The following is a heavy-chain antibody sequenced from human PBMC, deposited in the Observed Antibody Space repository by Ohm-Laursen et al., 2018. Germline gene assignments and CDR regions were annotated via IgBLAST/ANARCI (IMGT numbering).Heavy chain of an antibody. CDR1: GFTFSSHT. CDR2: IISTGSTI. V-gene: IGHV3-48*01. J-gene: IGHJ4*02. Sequence: SLRLSCTASGFTFSSHTMNWIRQAPGKGLQWVSSIISTGSTIYYADSVKGRFTISRDNVKNSLYLQMNSLRADDTAVYYCARGQLSSGWPKAFDYWGQRTLVTVSS. D-gene: IGHD6-19*01. CDR3: ARGQLSSGWPKAFDY.